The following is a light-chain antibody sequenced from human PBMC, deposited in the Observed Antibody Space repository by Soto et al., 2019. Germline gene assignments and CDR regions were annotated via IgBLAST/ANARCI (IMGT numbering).Light chain of an antibody. Sequence: QSVLTQPPSASGSRGQSVTISCTGTSSDVGAYDYVSWYQQHPGEAPKLMIYEVTKRPSGVPDRFSGSKSGNTASLTVSGLQAEDEADYYCSSYANTNNFVFGTGTKVTVL. CDR3: SSYANTNNFV. CDR1: SSDVGAYDY. J-gene: IGLJ1*01. V-gene: IGLV2-8*01. CDR2: EVT.